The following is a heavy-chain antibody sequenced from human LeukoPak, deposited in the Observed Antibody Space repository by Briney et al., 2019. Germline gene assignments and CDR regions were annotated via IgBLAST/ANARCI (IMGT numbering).Heavy chain of an antibody. CDR2: IRYDGSNK. Sequence: GGSLRLSCAASGFTFSSYGMHWVRQAPGKGLEWVAFIRYDGSNKYYADSVKGRFTISRDNSKNTLYLQMNSLRAEDTAVYYCATAPLYYYYYMDVWGKGTTVTVSS. J-gene: IGHJ6*03. D-gene: IGHD1-1*01. CDR3: ATAPLYYYYYMDV. V-gene: IGHV3-30*02. CDR1: GFTFSSYG.